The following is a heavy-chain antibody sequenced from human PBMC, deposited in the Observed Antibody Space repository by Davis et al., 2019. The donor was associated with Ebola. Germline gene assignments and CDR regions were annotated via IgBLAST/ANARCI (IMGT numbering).Heavy chain of an antibody. V-gene: IGHV4-59*01. CDR1: GGSISSYY. D-gene: IGHD3-3*01. CDR3: ARTLFLEWSFDI. J-gene: IGHJ3*02. Sequence: GSLRLSCTVSGGSISSYYWSWIRQPPGKGLEWIGYIYYSGSTNYNPSLKSRVTISVDTSKNQFSPKLSSVTAADTAVYYCARTLFLEWSFDIWGQGTMVTVSS. CDR2: IYYSGST.